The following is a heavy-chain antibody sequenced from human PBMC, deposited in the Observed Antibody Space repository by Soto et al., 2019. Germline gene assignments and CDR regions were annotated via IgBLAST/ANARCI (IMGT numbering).Heavy chain of an antibody. CDR1: GGSISSSSYY. J-gene: IGHJ4*02. V-gene: IGHV4-39*01. CDR3: ARTHYYDSSGYYFDY. Sequence: GGSISSSSYYWGWIRQPPGKGLEWIGSIYYSGSTYYNPSLKSRVTISVDTSKNQFSLKLSSVTAADTAVYYCARTHYYDSSGYYFDYWGRGTLVTVSS. CDR2: IYYSGST. D-gene: IGHD3-22*01.